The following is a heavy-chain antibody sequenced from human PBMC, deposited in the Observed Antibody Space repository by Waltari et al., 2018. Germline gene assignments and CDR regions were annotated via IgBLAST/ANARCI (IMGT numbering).Heavy chain of an antibody. D-gene: IGHD2-2*02. CDR3: ASFVVVPAAIRHFDY. Sequence: QLQLQESGPGLVKPSETLSLTCTVSGGSISSSSYYWGWIRQPPGKGLEWIGSIYYSGSTYYNPSLKSRVTISVDTSKNQFSLKLSSVTAADTAVYYCASFVVVPAAIRHFDYWGQGTLVTVSS. CDR1: GGSISSSSYY. J-gene: IGHJ4*02. V-gene: IGHV4-39*07. CDR2: IYYSGST.